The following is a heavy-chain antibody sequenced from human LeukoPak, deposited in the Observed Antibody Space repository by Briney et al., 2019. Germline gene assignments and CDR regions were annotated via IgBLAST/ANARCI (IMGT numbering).Heavy chain of an antibody. V-gene: IGHV4-34*01. CDR1: GGSFSGYY. CDR3: ARGFNAYDYVWGSYRYTPYYFDY. Sequence: SETLSLTCAVYGGSFSGYYWSWIRQPPGKGLEWIGEINHSGSTNYNPSLKSRVTISVDTSKNQFSLKLSSVTAADTAVYYCARGFNAYDYVWGSYRYTPYYFDYWGQGTLVTVSS. J-gene: IGHJ4*02. D-gene: IGHD3-16*02. CDR2: INHSGST.